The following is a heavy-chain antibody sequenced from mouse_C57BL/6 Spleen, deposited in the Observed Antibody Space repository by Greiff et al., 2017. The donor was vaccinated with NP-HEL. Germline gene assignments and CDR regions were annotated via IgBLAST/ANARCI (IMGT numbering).Heavy chain of an antibody. CDR2: IYPGDGDT. D-gene: IGHD2-4*01. Sequence: QVQLKQSGPELVKPGASVKISCKASGYSFSSSWMNWVKQRPGKGLEWIGRIYPGDGDTNYNGKFKGKATLTVDKSSSTAYMQLSSLTSEDSAVYFCARCEGLRHYYAMDYWGQGTSVTVSS. J-gene: IGHJ4*01. V-gene: IGHV1-82*01. CDR3: ARCEGLRHYYAMDY. CDR1: GYSFSSSW.